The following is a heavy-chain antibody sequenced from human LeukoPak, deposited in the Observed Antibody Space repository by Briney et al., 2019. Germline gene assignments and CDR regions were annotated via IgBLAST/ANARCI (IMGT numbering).Heavy chain of an antibody. D-gene: IGHD1-1*01. V-gene: IGHV4-38-2*02. J-gene: IGHJ4*02. Sequence: KPSETLSLTCSVADSSISPTYYWAWIRQPPGKGLEWLANVNPSGGTYYTPSLKRRITISVDTSKSQFSLRLSSVTAADTAVYYCAREAQGHNYSQYYFDSWGQGTLVTVSS. CDR1: DSSISPTYY. CDR2: VNPSGGT. CDR3: AREAQGHNYSQYYFDS.